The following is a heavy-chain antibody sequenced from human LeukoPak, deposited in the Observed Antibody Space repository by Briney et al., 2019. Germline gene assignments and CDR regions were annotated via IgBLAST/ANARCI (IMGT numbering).Heavy chain of an antibody. V-gene: IGHV4-39*01. CDR1: GGSISSSSYY. Sequence: PSETLSLTCTVSGGSISSSSYYWGWIRQPPGKGLEWIGSIYYSGSTYYNPSLKSRVTISVDTSKNQFSLKLSSVTAADTAVYYCARRGYSYLDYWGQGTLVTVSS. J-gene: IGHJ4*02. D-gene: IGHD5-18*01. CDR3: ARRGYSYLDY. CDR2: IYYSGST.